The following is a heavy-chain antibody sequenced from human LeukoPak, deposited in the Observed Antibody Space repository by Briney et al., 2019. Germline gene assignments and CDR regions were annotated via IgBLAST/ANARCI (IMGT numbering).Heavy chain of an antibody. J-gene: IGHJ4*02. V-gene: IGHV3-11*04. CDR3: AREEGRGATVVMGHLDY. CDR1: GFTFSDYY. D-gene: IGHD4-23*01. CDR2: ISSSGSTI. Sequence: GGSLRLSCAASGFTFSDYYMSWIRQAPGKGLEWVSYISSSGSTIYYAGSVKGRFTIPRDNAKNSLYLQMNSLRAEDTAVYYRAREEGRGATVVMGHLDYWGQGTLVTVSS.